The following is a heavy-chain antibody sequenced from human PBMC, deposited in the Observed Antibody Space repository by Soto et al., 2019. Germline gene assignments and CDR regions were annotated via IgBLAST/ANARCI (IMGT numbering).Heavy chain of an antibody. CDR3: AALGATSLGAFDT. CDR1: GGCISSGGYS. J-gene: IGHJ3*02. V-gene: IGHV4-30-2*01. D-gene: IGHD1-26*01. Sequence: TSVTLSLTCAVWGGCISSGGYSWRWIRQPPGKGLEWIGYIYHSGSTYYNPSLKSRVTISVDTSKNQFSLKLSSVTAADTAVYYCAALGATSLGAFDTWGQGTMVTVSS. CDR2: IYHSGST.